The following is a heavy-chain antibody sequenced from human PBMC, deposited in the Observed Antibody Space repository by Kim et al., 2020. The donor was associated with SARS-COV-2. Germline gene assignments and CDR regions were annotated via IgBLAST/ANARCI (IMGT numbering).Heavy chain of an antibody. J-gene: IGHJ4*02. D-gene: IGHD5-18*01. V-gene: IGHV6-1*01. Sequence: DYAVSVKSRITLNPDTSKNQFSLQLNSVTPEDTAVYYCARDGRYSYVFDYWGQGTLVTVSS. CDR3: ARDGRYSYVFDY.